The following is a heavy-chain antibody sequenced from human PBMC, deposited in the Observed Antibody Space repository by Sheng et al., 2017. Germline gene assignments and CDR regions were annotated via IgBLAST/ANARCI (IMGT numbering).Heavy chain of an antibody. CDR1: GYTFTAYY. Sequence: QVQLVQSGAEMKKPGASVKVSCKASGYTFTAYYIHWVRQAPGQGLEWMGRINPHXGGTNFXQKFQDRVTMTRDTSIRTAYMELTGLTKDDTAVYSCAIWVRDGYAPTLDYWAREPWS. CDR2: INPHXGGT. V-gene: IGHV1-2*06. J-gene: IGHJ4*02. D-gene: IGHD5-12*01. CDR3: AIWVRDGYAPTLDY.